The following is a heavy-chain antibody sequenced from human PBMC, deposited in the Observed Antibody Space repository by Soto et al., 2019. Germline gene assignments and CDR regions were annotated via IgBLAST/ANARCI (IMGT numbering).Heavy chain of an antibody. CDR2: ISAGGRSI. CDR3: ARSTPGNPFDI. Sequence: WGSLRLSCAASGFSFTSYTMNWVRQAPGKGLEWVASISAGGRSIYYADSLKGRSTVSRDNAKSSLYLQMNSLRAEDTAVYYCARSTPGNPFDIWGQGTMVTVSS. D-gene: IGHD3-10*01. V-gene: IGHV3-21*01. CDR1: GFSFTSYT. J-gene: IGHJ3*02.